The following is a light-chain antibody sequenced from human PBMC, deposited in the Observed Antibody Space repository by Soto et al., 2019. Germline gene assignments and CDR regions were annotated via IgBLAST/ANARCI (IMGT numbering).Light chain of an antibody. J-gene: IGKJ4*01. CDR3: QQFSSYPLT. CDR2: DAS. CDR1: QSVSSSS. Sequence: IVLTQSPGTLSLSPWERATLSCRASQSVSSSSLACYQQKPGQATRLLIYDASSRATGIPDRFSGGGSGTDFTLTISRLEPEDFAVYYCQQFSSYPLTFGGGTKVDIK. V-gene: IGKV3-20*01.